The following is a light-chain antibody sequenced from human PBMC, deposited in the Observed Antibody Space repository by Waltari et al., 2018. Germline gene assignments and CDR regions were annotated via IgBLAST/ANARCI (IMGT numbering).Light chain of an antibody. V-gene: IGLV1-47*01. CDR3: AGRDVSLSGVI. CDR2: ANN. J-gene: IGLJ2*01. CDR1: SSNIGSNY. Sequence: QSVLTQPPSASGTAGQRVTISCSGSSSNIGSNYVYWYQHLPGTAPKLLIYANNRRPAGVPDRFSGSTSGPSASLAISGLRPEDEGDYYCAGRDVSLSGVIFGRGTKLTVL.